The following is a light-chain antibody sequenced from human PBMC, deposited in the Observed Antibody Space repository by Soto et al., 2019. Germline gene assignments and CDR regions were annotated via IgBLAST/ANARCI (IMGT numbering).Light chain of an antibody. J-gene: IGKJ1*01. CDR2: GAS. Sequence: EIVMTQSPATLSVSPGERATLSCRASQSVSSNLAWYQQKPGQAPRLLVYGASTRATGIPARFSGSGSGTEFTLTMSGLQSEDLAVYYYQQYNNWPPVTFGQRTKVEIK. V-gene: IGKV3-15*01. CDR1: QSVSSN. CDR3: QQYNNWPPVT.